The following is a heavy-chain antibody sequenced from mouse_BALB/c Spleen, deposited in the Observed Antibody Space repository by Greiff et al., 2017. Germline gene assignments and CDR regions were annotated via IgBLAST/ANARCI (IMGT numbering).Heavy chain of an antibody. CDR3: ARAGSSYWYFDV. CDR2: IYPGDGDT. J-gene: IGHJ1*01. D-gene: IGHD1-1*01. CDR1: GYAFSSYW. Sequence: QVQLKQSGAELVRPGSSVKISCKASGYAFSSYWMNWVKQRPGQGLEWIGQIYPGDGDTNYNGKFKGKATLTADKSSSTAYMQLSSLTSEDSAVYFCARAGSSYWYFDVWGAGTTVTVSS. V-gene: IGHV1-80*01.